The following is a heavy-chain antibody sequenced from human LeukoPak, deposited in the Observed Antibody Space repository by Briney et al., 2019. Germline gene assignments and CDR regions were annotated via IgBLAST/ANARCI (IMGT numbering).Heavy chain of an antibody. CDR3: AKDRRSSNYYLLDY. D-gene: IGHD3-22*01. CDR1: GFIFSNYG. Sequence: GGSLRLSCAASGFIFSNYGMHWVRQAPGKGLEWVTFMLYDGSNKYYADSVKGRFTISRDNSKNTLYLQMNSLKTEDTAVYYCAKDRRSSNYYLLDYWGQGTLVTVSS. CDR2: MLYDGSNK. J-gene: IGHJ4*02. V-gene: IGHV3-30*02.